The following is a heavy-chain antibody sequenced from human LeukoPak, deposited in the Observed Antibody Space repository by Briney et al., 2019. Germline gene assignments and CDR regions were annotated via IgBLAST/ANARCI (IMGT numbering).Heavy chain of an antibody. CDR1: GGSFSGYY. V-gene: IGHV4-34*01. D-gene: IGHD3-3*01. CDR3: ARWSITIFGGNWFDP. CDR2: INHSGST. J-gene: IGHJ5*02. Sequence: SETLSLTCAVYGGSFSGYYWSWIRQPPGKGLEWIGEINHSGSTNYNPSLKSRVTISVDTSKNLFSLKLSSVTAADTAVYYCARWSITIFGGNWFDPWGQGTLVTVSS.